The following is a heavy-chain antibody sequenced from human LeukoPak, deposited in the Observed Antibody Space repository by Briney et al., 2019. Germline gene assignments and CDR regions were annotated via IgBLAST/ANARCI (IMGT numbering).Heavy chain of an antibody. D-gene: IGHD5-18*01. Sequence: ASVKVSCKASGYTFTSYGISWVRQAPGQGLEWVGWISAYNGNTNYAQKLQGRVTMTTDTSTSTAYMELRSLRSDDTAVYYCASGPDTAMAHDAFDIWGQGTMVTVSS. CDR3: ASGPDTAMAHDAFDI. V-gene: IGHV1-18*01. CDR1: GYTFTSYG. J-gene: IGHJ3*02. CDR2: ISAYNGNT.